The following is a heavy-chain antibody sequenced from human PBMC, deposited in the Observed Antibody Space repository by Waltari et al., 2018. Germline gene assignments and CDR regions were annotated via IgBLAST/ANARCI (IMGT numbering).Heavy chain of an antibody. Sequence: QVQLQESGPGLVKPSETLSLTCAVSGYSISSGSYWGWIRPPPGKGLEWIGSVYHSGSTYYNQSLKSRVTISVDTSKNQFSLKLSSVTAADTAVYYCARRGYYDSSGYYYEGAFDIWGQGTMVTVSS. D-gene: IGHD3-22*01. V-gene: IGHV4-38-2*01. CDR3: ARRGYYDSSGYYYEGAFDI. CDR1: GYSISSGSY. J-gene: IGHJ3*02. CDR2: VYHSGST.